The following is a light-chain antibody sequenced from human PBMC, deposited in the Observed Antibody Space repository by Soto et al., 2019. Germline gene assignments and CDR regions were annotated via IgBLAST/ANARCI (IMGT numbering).Light chain of an antibody. CDR1: QRISGW. J-gene: IGKJ1*01. Sequence: DIQITHSPATRSASVVDTVTITFLASQRISGWLAWHQQKPGKAPKLLIYDVSALKRGVPPRFSGSGSGTEFTLTISSLQPEDFATYYCQQYDSFSVTFGQGTKVDIK. CDR2: DVS. CDR3: QQYDSFSVT. V-gene: IGKV1-5*01.